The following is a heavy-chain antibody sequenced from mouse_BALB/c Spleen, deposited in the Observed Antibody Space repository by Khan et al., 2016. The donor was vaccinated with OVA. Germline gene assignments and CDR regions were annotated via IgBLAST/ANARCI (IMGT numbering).Heavy chain of an antibody. J-gene: IGHJ1*01. CDR1: GYSITSGYY. D-gene: IGHD1-1*01. CDR3: ARDYFGSSWYFDV. V-gene: IGHV3-6*02. Sequence: EVKVEESGPGLVKPSQSLSLTCSVTGYSITSGYYWNWIRQFPGNKLEWMGYIRYNGNNNYSPSLKNRISITRDTSKNLCYLRLNSVTTEDIATYYCARDYFGSSWYFDVWGAGTTVTVSS. CDR2: IRYNGNN.